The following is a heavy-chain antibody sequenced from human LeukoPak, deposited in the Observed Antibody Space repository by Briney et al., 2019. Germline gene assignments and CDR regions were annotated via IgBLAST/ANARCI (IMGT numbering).Heavy chain of an antibody. Sequence: SETLSLTCTVSGGSISSYYWNWIRQPPGKGLEWIGYIYYSGTTNYNPSLKSRVTISIDTSKNQFSLKLTSVTAADTAVYYCARDTSYSGSLPLDYWGQGTLVTVSS. D-gene: IGHD1-26*01. V-gene: IGHV4-59*12. CDR2: IYYSGTT. J-gene: IGHJ4*02. CDR1: GGSISSYY. CDR3: ARDTSYSGSLPLDY.